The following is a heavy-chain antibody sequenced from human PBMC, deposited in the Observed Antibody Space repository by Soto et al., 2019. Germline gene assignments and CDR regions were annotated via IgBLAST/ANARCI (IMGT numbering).Heavy chain of an antibody. CDR2: TYYRSKWYN. Sequence: SQTLSLTCAISGDSVSSNSAAWNWIRQSPSRGLEWLGRTYYRSKWYNDYAVSVKSRITINPDTSKNQFSLQLNSVTPEDTAVYYCARCRAPGIAVAGRRGWFDPWGQGTLVTVSS. V-gene: IGHV6-1*01. D-gene: IGHD6-19*01. J-gene: IGHJ5*02. CDR1: GDSVSSNSAA. CDR3: ARCRAPGIAVAGRRGWFDP.